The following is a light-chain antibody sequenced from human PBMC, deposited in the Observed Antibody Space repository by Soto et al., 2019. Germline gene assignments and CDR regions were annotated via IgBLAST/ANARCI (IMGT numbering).Light chain of an antibody. CDR1: QSISSY. CDR2: AAS. CDR3: QRSYTAAYT. J-gene: IGKJ2*01. V-gene: IGKV1-39*01. Sequence: DIQMTQSPSTLSVSVGDRVTISCRASQSISSYLNWYQQKPGQAPKLLMDAASRVQSGVPSRFSGSASGTDFPLTISILQPEDAAYYYCQRSYTAAYTFGQGTKLEIK.